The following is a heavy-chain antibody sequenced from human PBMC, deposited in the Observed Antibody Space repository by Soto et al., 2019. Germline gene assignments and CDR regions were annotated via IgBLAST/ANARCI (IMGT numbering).Heavy chain of an antibody. J-gene: IGHJ3*01. CDR1: GDTFDTYT. D-gene: IGHD3-16*01. CDR2: IIPMFRTT. Sequence: QVQLVQSGTEVRKPGSSVNVSCQASGDTFDTYTFSWVRQAPGQGLQWMGEIIPMFRTTNYAPRFQGRLTLTEDDSTRIVYMELNSLTFEDTAVYYCAGGDGGADAFDLWGQGTMIAVSS. V-gene: IGHV1-69*12. CDR3: AGGDGGADAFDL.